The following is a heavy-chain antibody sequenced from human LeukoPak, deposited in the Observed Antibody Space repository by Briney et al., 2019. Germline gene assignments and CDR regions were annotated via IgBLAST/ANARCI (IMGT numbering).Heavy chain of an antibody. J-gene: IGHJ3*02. CDR1: GGSISSYY. CDR3: ARDFEGFDI. CDR2: IYYSGST. Sequence: PSETLSLTCTVSGGSISSYYWSWIRQPPGKGLEWIGYIYYSGSTNYNPSLKSRVTISVDTSKNQFSLKLSSVTAADTALYYCARDFEGFDIWGQGTMVTVSS. V-gene: IGHV4-59*01.